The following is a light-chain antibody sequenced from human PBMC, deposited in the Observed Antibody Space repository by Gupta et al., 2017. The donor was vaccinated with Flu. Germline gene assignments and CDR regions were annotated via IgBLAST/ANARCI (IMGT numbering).Light chain of an antibody. CDR3: RRTESAPPT. CDR1: PGISSY. V-gene: IGKV1-37*01. Sequence: DIQLTQSPSSLSASVGDRVTITCRVSPGISSYLHWLRQKPGKLLMYTASNLQSGVASRFSGSGSGRDPSLSIISLQPENVATSCGRRTESAPPTFGQGTRLEMK. CDR2: TAS. J-gene: IGKJ1*01.